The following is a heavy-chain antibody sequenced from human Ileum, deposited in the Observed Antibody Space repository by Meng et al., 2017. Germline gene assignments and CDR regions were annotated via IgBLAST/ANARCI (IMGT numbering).Heavy chain of an antibody. V-gene: IGHV1-8*02. CDR3: TRGRSYYSGSSVDLGLGDY. Sequence: ASVKVSCKASGYTFTSYDIDWVRQATGQGLEWMGWMDSDSGNTGHAHKFQGRVTMTTNTSISTAYMELSNLRSEDTAVYYCTRGRSYYSGSSVDLGLGDYWGQGTLVTVSS. CDR2: MDSDSGNT. D-gene: IGHD1-26*01. J-gene: IGHJ4*02. CDR1: GYTFTSYD.